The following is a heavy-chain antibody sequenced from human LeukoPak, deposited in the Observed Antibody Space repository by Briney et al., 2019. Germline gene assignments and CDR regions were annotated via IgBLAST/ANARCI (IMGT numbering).Heavy chain of an antibody. J-gene: IGHJ6*02. CDR3: ARLHCSGGSCFNYGMDV. Sequence: SETLSLTCTVSGGSISSYYWSWIRQPPGKGLEWIGYIYYSGSTNYNPSLKSRVTISVDTSKNQFSLKLSSVAAADTAVYYCARLHCSGGSCFNYGMDVWGQGTTVTVSS. D-gene: IGHD2-15*01. CDR1: GGSISSYY. CDR2: IYYSGST. V-gene: IGHV4-59*08.